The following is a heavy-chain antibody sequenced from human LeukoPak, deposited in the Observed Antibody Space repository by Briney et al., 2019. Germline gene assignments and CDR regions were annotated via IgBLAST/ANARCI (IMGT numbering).Heavy chain of an antibody. CDR2: ISAYNGNT. V-gene: IGHV1-18*01. CDR3: AREFRYSSASTIDY. D-gene: IGHD6-6*01. Sequence: ASVKVSCKASGYTFTSYGISWVRQAPGQGLEWMGWISAYNGNTNYAQKLQGRVTTTTDTSTSTAYTELRSLRSDDTAVYYCAREFRYSSASTIDYWGQGTLVTVSS. J-gene: IGHJ4*02. CDR1: GYTFTSYG.